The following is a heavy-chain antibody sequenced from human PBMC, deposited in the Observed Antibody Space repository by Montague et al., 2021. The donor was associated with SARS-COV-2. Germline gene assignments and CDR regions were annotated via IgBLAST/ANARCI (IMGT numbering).Heavy chain of an antibody. CDR1: GGSFSGYY. D-gene: IGHD4-17*01. V-gene: IGHV4-34*01. CDR3: ARGSTVTHY. Sequence: SETLSLTCAVYGGSFSGYYWSWIRQPPGKGLEWIGEINHSGSTNXNPSLKSRVTISVGTSKNQFSLKLSSVTAADTAVYYCARGSTVTHYWGQGTLATVSS. CDR2: INHSGST. J-gene: IGHJ4*02.